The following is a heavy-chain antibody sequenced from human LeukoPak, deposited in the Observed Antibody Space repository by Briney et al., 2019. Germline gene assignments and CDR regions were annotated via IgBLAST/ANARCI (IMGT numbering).Heavy chain of an antibody. D-gene: IGHD4-17*01. Sequence: PGGSLRLSCAASGFIFSSYGMSWVRQAPGKGPEWVSGIDVSGVSRYYADSVKGRFTISRDDAKNTLYLQMNSLRGEDTALYYCAKNGYGDSAPRDFDHWGQGTLVTVSS. J-gene: IGHJ4*02. CDR3: AKNGYGDSAPRDFDH. CDR1: GFIFSSYG. V-gene: IGHV3-23*01. CDR2: IDVSGVSR.